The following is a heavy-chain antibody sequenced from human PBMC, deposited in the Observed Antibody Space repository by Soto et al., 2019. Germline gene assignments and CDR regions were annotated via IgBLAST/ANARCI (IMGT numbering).Heavy chain of an antibody. CDR1: GYTFTGYY. CDR2: INPNSGGT. Sequence: VKVSCKASGYTFTGYYMHWVRQAPGQGLEWMGWINPNSGGTNYAQKFQGRVTMTRDTSISTAYMELSRLRSDDTAVYYCARDERYYDILTGYHSPLDYWGQGTLVTVSS. V-gene: IGHV1-2*02. J-gene: IGHJ4*02. CDR3: ARDERYYDILTGYHSPLDY. D-gene: IGHD3-9*01.